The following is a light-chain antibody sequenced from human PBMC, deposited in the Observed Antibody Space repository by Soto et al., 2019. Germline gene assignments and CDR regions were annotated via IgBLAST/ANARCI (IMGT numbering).Light chain of an antibody. V-gene: IGLV2-14*01. CDR3: SSCTSSSTRVL. CDR2: DVS. Sequence: QSALTQPASVSGSPGQSITISCTGTSSDVGGYNYVSWYQQHPGKAPKLMIYDVSNRPSGVSNRFSCSKSGNTASLTISGIQAEDEADYYCSSCTSSSTRVLFGGGTKLTVL. CDR1: SSDVGGYNY. J-gene: IGLJ2*01.